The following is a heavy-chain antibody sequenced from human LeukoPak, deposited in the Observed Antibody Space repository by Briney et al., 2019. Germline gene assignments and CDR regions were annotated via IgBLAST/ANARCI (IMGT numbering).Heavy chain of an antibody. CDR1: GFTFSSYG. CDR3: AKATAMEYYFDY. V-gene: IGHV3-30*18. J-gene: IGHJ4*02. D-gene: IGHD5-18*01. Sequence: PGGSLRLSCAASGFTFSSYGMHWVRQAPGKGLEWVAVISYDGSNKYYADSVKGRFTISRDNSKNTLYLQMNSLRAEDTAVYYCAKATAMEYYFDYWGQGTLVTVSS. CDR2: ISYDGSNK.